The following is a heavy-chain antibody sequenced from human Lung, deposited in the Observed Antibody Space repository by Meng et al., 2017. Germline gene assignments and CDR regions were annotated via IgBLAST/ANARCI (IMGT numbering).Heavy chain of an antibody. D-gene: IGHD2/OR15-2a*01. Sequence: LTKSGTWRVHPPPTPPRTCTCPGFSLTTGAGGGSWVRQPPGKALEWIALLTVVDQTRYSPSLSGRLTITKDSSKSQMGLTMANMDPVDTTPYYGAHRRSMLLDYGGQGVLVTVSS. CDR3: AHRRSMLLDY. V-gene: IGHV2-5*02. CDR1: GFSLTTGAGG. J-gene: IGHJ4*02. CDR2: LTVVDQT.